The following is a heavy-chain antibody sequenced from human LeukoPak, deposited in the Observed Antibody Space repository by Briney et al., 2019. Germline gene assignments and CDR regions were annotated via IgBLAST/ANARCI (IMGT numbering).Heavy chain of an antibody. CDR1: GGSISSYY. CDR3: ARRPKGAAADTTLDY. Sequence: KPSETLSLTCTVSGGSISSYYWSWLRQPPGEGLEWIGYIFYSGNTNYNPSLKSRVTISVDTSKNQFSLKLSSVTAADTAVYYCARRPKGAAADTTLDYWGQGTLVTVSS. D-gene: IGHD6-13*01. J-gene: IGHJ4*02. V-gene: IGHV4-59*08. CDR2: IFYSGNT.